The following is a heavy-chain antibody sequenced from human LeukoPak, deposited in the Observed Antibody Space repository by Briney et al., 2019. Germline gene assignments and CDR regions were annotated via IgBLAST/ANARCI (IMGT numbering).Heavy chain of an antibody. CDR2: IYPGDSDT. V-gene: IGHV5-51*01. CDR3: ARRLGYSLVDY. CDR1: GYTFNSYW. Sequence: GESLKISCKGSGYTFNSYWIGWVRQMPGKGLECLGIIYPGDSDTRYGPSFQGQVIISADKSISTAYLQWSSLKASDTAMYYCARRLGYSLVDYWGQGTLVTVSS. J-gene: IGHJ4*02. D-gene: IGHD5-18*01.